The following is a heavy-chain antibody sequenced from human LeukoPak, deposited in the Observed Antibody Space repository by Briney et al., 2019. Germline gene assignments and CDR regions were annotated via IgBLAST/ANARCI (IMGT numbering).Heavy chain of an antibody. Sequence: GGSLRLSCAASGFTFSSYAMHWVRQAPGKGLEWVAVISYDGSNKYYADSVKGRFTISRDNSKNTLYLQMNSLRAEDTAVYYCANGYYYDSSGTLDYWGQGTLVTVSS. CDR3: ANGYYYDSSGTLDY. J-gene: IGHJ4*02. CDR2: ISYDGSNK. D-gene: IGHD3-22*01. CDR1: GFTFSSYA. V-gene: IGHV3-30*04.